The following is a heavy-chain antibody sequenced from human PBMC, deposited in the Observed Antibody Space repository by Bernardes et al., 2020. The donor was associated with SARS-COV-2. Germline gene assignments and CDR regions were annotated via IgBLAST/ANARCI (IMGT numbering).Heavy chain of an antibody. CDR3: ARALFGGSFTFDS. CDR2: IRQDASET. D-gene: IGHD1-26*01. Sequence: GGSLRLSCTASGFTFNSFCMGWVRQAPGKGLEWVASIRQDASETFYLDSVKGRFTISRDSAKNSLYLQMSSLRAEDTALYYCARALFGGSFTFDSWGRGTLVTVSS. CDR1: GFTFNSFC. J-gene: IGHJ4*02. V-gene: IGHV3-7*01.